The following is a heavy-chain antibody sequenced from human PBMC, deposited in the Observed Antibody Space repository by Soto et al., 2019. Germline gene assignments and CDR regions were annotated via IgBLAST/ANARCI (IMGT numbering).Heavy chain of an antibody. V-gene: IGHV4-39*01. Sequence: PSETLSLTCTVSGGSISSSSYYWGWVRQPPGKGLEWIGGIYYSGSTYYNPSLKGRVTISGDTSKNQFSLKPSSGTAADTAVYYCARRVFCSGGSCFPGKNRNFDYWGQGTLVTVSS. J-gene: IGHJ4*02. CDR3: ARRVFCSGGSCFPGKNRNFDY. D-gene: IGHD2-15*01. CDR1: GGSISSSSYY. CDR2: IYYSGST.